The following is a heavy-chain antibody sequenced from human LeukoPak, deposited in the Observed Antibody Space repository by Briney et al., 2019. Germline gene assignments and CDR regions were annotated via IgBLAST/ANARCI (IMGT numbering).Heavy chain of an antibody. CDR1: GDSFSTNNYP. V-gene: IGHV4-39*02. CDR3: ARIPIWETNRSAFDS. Sequence: SETLSLTCTVSGDSFSTNNYPWGWVRQPPGRGLEWIGSISFTGSTYYNPSLKSRVTISVDSSKNHFALILSSVTAADTAVYYCARIPIWETNRSAFDSWGHGALVAASS. J-gene: IGHJ4*01. CDR2: ISFTGST. D-gene: IGHD1-26*01.